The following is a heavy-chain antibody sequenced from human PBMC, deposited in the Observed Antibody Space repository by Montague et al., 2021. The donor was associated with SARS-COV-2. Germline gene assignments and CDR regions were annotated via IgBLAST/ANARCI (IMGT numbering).Heavy chain of an antibody. V-gene: IGHV4-59*01. D-gene: IGHD1-1*01. J-gene: IGHJ4*02. CDR1: GDSISSYY. CDR2: VHYTGST. Sequence: SETLSLTCEVSGDSISSYYWSWIRQSPGKGLEWTGYVHYTGSTKYTPSLKTRVTLSLDTPKNHFSLKLRSVTAADTAIYYCAGAQNTCFIANCVNYFEVWGLGALVTVSS. CDR3: AGAQNTCFIANCVNYFEV.